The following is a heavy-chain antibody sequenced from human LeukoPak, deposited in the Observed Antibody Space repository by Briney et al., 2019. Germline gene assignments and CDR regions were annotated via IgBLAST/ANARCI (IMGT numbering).Heavy chain of an antibody. V-gene: IGHV4-59*08. CDR1: GGSNSSYY. CDR3: ARRSSTWSFDY. J-gene: IGHJ4*02. CDR2: IYSSGST. Sequence: SETLSLTCTVSGGSNSSYYWSWIRQPPGKGLEWIGYIYSSGSTNYNPSLKSRVTIFVDTSKNQFSLKLSSVTAADTAVYYCARRSSTWSFDYWGQGTLVTVSS. D-gene: IGHD6-13*01.